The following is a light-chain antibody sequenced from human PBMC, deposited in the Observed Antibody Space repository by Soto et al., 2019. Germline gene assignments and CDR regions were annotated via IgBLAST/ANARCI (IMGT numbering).Light chain of an antibody. CDR3: QQYGSSSIT. Sequence: EIVLTQSPGTLSVSPLERASLXWRASQSFSSNLAWYQQKPGQAPRLLIYGASTRATGIPARFSGSGSGTEFTLTISRLEPEDFAVYYCQQYGSSSITFGQGTRLEIK. J-gene: IGKJ5*01. V-gene: IGKV3-20*01. CDR2: GAS. CDR1: QSFSSN.